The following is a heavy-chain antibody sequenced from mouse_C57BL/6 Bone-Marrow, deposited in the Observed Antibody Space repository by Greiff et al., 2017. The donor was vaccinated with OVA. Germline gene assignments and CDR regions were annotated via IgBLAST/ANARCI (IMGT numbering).Heavy chain of an antibody. CDR3: ARNWDTTVVARNWYFDV. CDR1: GFSLTSYG. J-gene: IGHJ1*03. CDR2: IWSGGST. Sequence: QVQLKESGPGLVQPSQSLSITCTVSGFSLTSYGVHWVRQSPGKGLEWLGVIWSGGSTDYNAAFISRLSISKDNSKSQVFFKMNSLQADDTAIYYCARNWDTTVVARNWYFDVWGTGTTVTVSS. V-gene: IGHV2-2*01. D-gene: IGHD1-1*01.